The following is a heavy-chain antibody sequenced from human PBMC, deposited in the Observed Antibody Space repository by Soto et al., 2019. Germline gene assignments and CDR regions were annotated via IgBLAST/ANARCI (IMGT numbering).Heavy chain of an antibody. D-gene: IGHD4-4*01. J-gene: IGHJ6*02. CDR1: GGSISSYY. CDR3: AKINYSNYSHYYYGMEV. Sequence: ETLSFTCPVSGGSISSYYWRCIRQPAGKGLEWIGRIYTSGSSNYNPSLKSRVTMSVDTSKNQFSLQLSSVTAADTAVYYCAKINYSNYSHYYYGMEVSGQDTTVTVSS. CDR2: IYTSGSS. V-gene: IGHV4-4*07.